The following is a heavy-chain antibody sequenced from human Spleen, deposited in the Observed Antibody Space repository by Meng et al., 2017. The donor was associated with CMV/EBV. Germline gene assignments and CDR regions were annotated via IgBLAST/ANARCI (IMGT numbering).Heavy chain of an antibody. CDR3: ARDAYYYDSSGYYSPFFDY. CDR2: IKQDGSEK. V-gene: IGHV3-7*01. J-gene: IGHJ4*02. D-gene: IGHD3-22*01. CDR1: TFSSYL. Sequence: TFSSYLMSWVRQAPGKGLEWVANIKQDGSEKYYVDSVKGRFTISRDNAKNSLYLQMNSLRAEDTAVYYCARDAYYYDSSGYYSPFFDYWGQGTLVTVSS.